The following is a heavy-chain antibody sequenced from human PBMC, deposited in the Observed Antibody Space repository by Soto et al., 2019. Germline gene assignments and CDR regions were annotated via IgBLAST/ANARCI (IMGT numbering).Heavy chain of an antibody. V-gene: IGHV4-30-2*01. J-gene: IGHJ4*02. CDR1: GASITYWGYS. Sequence: PSETLSLTCTVSGASITYWGYSWSWIRHKTGKGLDCIEYINPLETPFNNPSFQTRLHLSIDRAKNPVSLNLNSMSAADRAVYFCARGGGSDSFDYWGQGILVTVSS. CDR2: INPLETP. CDR3: ARGGGSDSFDY. D-gene: IGHD1-26*01.